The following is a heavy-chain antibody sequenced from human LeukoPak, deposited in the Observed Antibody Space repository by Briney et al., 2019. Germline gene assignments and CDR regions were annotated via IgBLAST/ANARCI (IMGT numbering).Heavy chain of an antibody. CDR3: AKGRATMVD. CDR2: IRYDGSDK. V-gene: IGHV3-30*02. D-gene: IGHD3-10*01. CDR1: GFTFSSYG. Sequence: GGFLRLSCAASGFTFSSYGMHWVRQAPGKGLEWVAFIRYDGSDKYYADSVKGRFTISRDTSKNTLYLQMNSLRPDDTAVYYCAKGRATMVDWGQGTLVTVSS. J-gene: IGHJ4*02.